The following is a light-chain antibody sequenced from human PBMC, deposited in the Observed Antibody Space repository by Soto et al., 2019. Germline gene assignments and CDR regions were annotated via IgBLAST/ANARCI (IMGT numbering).Light chain of an antibody. CDR2: SNN. J-gene: IGLJ1*01. CDR1: SSNIGSNT. CDR3: AAWDDRLNGYV. Sequence: QSVLTQPPSASGTPGQRVTISCSGSSSNIGSNTVHWYQQLPGTAPKLLIYSNNQRPSGVPDRFSGSKSGTSASLAISGLQFEHEADYYCAAWDDRLNGYVFGAGTKVIVL. V-gene: IGLV1-44*01.